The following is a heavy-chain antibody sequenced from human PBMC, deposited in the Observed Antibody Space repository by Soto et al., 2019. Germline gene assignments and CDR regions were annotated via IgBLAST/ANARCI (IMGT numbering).Heavy chain of an antibody. Sequence: VASVKVSCKASGGTFSSYAISWVRQAPGQGLEWMGGIIPIFGTANYAQKFQGRVTITADESTSTAYMELSSLRSEDTAVYYCARVVPAAIFLNYYGMDVWGQGTTVTVSS. CDR2: IIPIFGTA. CDR1: GGTFSSYA. V-gene: IGHV1-69*13. CDR3: ARVVPAAIFLNYYGMDV. J-gene: IGHJ6*02. D-gene: IGHD2-2*01.